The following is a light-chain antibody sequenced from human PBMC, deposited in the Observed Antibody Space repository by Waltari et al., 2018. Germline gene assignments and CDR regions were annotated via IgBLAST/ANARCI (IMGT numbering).Light chain of an antibody. CDR3: MEGAQWYT. CDR2: GAS. V-gene: IGKV3-20*01. J-gene: IGKJ2*01. Sequence: IVLTQSPGTLSLSPGDRASLSCKASQSLGKNYLAWYQHKPGQAPRLLIYGASSRAAGIPDRFSGSGSGTDFALKISRVEAEDVGVYYCMEGAQWYTFGQGTKLEIK. CDR1: QSLGKNY.